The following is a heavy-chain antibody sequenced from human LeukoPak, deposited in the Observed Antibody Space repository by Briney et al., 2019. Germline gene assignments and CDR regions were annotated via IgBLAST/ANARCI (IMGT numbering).Heavy chain of an antibody. Sequence: PGGSLRLSCAASGLTFSSYAMSWVRQAPGKGLEWVSAISGSGGSTYYADSVKGRFTISRDNSKNTLYLQMNSLRAEDTAVYYCAKAQGEYYYDSSGYYFDYWGQGTLVTVSS. CDR3: AKAQGEYYYDSSGYYFDY. V-gene: IGHV3-23*01. J-gene: IGHJ4*02. D-gene: IGHD3-22*01. CDR2: ISGSGGST. CDR1: GLTFSSYA.